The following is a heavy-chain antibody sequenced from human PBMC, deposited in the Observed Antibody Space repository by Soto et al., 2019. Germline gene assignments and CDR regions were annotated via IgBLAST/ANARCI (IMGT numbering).Heavy chain of an antibody. Sequence: ASVKVSCKASGGTFSSYAISRVRQAPGQGLEWMGGIIPIFGTANYAQKSQGRVTITADESTSTAYMELSSLRSEDTAVYYCARIRRDGYNYRDYYYYGMDVWGQGTTVTVSS. CDR2: IIPIFGTA. V-gene: IGHV1-69*13. CDR3: ARIRRDGYNYRDYYYYGMDV. J-gene: IGHJ6*02. D-gene: IGHD5-12*01. CDR1: GGTFSSYA.